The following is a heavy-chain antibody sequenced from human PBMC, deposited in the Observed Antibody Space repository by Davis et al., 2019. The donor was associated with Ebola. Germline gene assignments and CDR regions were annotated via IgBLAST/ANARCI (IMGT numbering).Heavy chain of an antibody. CDR1: GYTFTSYG. D-gene: IGHD3-22*01. CDR3: ARGKTYYYDSSGSAGWFDP. J-gene: IGHJ5*02. CDR2: ISAYNGNT. Sequence: ASVKVSCKASGYTFTSYGISWVRQAPGQGLEWMGWISAYNGNTNYAQKLQGRVTMTTDTSTSTAYMELSSLRSEDTAVYYCARGKTYYYDSSGSAGWFDPWGQGTLVTVSS. V-gene: IGHV1-18*01.